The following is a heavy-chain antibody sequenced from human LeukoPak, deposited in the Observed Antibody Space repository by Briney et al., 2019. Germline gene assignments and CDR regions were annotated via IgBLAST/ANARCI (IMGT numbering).Heavy chain of an antibody. CDR2: INPNSGGT. Sequence: ASVKVSCKTSGYTFTGYYMHWVRQAPGQGLEWMGWINPNSGGTNYAQKFQGRVTMTRDMSTSTVYMELSSLRSEDTAVYYCARDYYDSSGYLFDYWGQGTLVTVSS. V-gene: IGHV1-2*02. CDR1: GYTFTGYY. J-gene: IGHJ4*02. CDR3: ARDYYDSSGYLFDY. D-gene: IGHD3-22*01.